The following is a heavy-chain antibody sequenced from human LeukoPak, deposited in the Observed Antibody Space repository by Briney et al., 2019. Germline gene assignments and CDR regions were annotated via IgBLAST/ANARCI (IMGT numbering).Heavy chain of an antibody. V-gene: IGHV5-51*01. Sequence: GESLKISCKGSGYRFTTHWIGWVRQMPGKGLEWMGIIFPGDSDTAYSPTFQGHVTISADKSISTAFLQWSSLKASDSAMYYCASSESQTKFDYWGQGTLVTVSS. CDR3: ASSESQTKFDY. J-gene: IGHJ4*02. D-gene: IGHD1-7*01. CDR2: IFPGDSDT. CDR1: GYRFTTHW.